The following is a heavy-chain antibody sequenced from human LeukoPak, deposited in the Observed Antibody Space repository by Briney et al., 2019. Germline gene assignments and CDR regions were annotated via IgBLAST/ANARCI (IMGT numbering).Heavy chain of an antibody. J-gene: IGHJ4*02. CDR2: IYYSGST. CDR1: GGSISSSSYY. CDR3: AREYHRERFDY. V-gene: IGHV4-39*07. Sequence: PSETLSLTCTVSGGSISSSSYYWGWIRQPPGKGLEWIGSIYYSGSTYYNPSLKSRVTISVDTSKNQFSLKLSSVTAADTAVYYCAREYHRERFDYWGQGTLVTVSS.